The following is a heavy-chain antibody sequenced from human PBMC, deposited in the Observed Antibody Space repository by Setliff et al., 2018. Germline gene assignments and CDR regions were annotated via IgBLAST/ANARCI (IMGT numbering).Heavy chain of an antibody. CDR2: IYYSGST. J-gene: IGHJ4*02. CDR1: GGSISSSSYY. CDR3: ARLSPLHTPMALIFDY. D-gene: IGHD5-18*01. V-gene: IGHV4-39*07. Sequence: SETLSLTCTVSGGSISSSSYYWGWIRQPPGKGLEWIGSIYYSGSTYYNPSLKSRVTISVDTSKNQFSLKLSSVTAADTAVYYCARLSPLHTPMALIFDYWGQGILVTVSS.